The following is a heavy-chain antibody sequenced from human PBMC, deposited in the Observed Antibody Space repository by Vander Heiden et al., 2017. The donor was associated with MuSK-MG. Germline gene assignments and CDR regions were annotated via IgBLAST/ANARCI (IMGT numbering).Heavy chain of an antibody. CDR2: INHSGSI. V-gene: IGHV4-34*01. CDR3: ARGKTAMAILDAYVI. D-gene: IGHD5-18*01. CDR1: DGSFSGYC. Sequence: QVQLQQWGAGLLKPSETLSLTCAVYDGSFSGYCWSWIRQPPGKGLDWIGEINHSGSINYNPSLKSRVDIYVDTSKNQFSMKLSHVTHQHTAVYYCARGKTAMAILDAYVI. J-gene: IGHJ3*02.